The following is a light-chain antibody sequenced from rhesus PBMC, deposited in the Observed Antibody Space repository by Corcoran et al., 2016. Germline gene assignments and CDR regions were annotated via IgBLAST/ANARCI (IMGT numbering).Light chain of an antibody. CDR2: GAS. CDR3: QQYSNGPYS. Sequence: EIVMTQSPATLSLSPGERATLSCRASQSVSSSLAWYQQKPGQAPRLLINGASRRATGTPDRFSGSGCGTEFTLAISSLEPEYFAVYYCQQYSNGPYSFGQGTKVEIK. V-gene: IGKV3-42*03. CDR1: QSVSSS. J-gene: IGKJ2*01.